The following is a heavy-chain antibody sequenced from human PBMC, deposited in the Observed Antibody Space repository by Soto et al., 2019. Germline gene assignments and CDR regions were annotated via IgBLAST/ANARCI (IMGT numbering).Heavy chain of an antibody. CDR1: GYTFTSYG. V-gene: IGHV1-18*01. J-gene: IGHJ6*04. CDR3: ARRGDVPYYYYAMDV. D-gene: IGHD3-16*01. Sequence: QVQLVQSGAEVKKPGASVKVSCKASGYTFTSYGISWVRQAPGQGLEWMGWINGYNGNTNHAQKLQGRVTMSTDTSTSTAYVELRSLRSDDSAVYYCARRGDVPYYYYAMDVWAEGTTVTVSS. CDR2: INGYNGNT.